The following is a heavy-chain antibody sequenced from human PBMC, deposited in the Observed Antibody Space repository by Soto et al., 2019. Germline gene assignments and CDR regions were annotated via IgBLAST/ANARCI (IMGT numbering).Heavy chain of an antibody. CDR1: GGSITSNNW. V-gene: IGHV4-4*02. CDR2: IHHIGST. J-gene: IGHJ6*02. Sequence: QVQLQESGPGLVKPSGTLSLTCAVSGGSITSNNWWSWVRQSPGKGLEWIGEIHHIGSTNYNPSLRSRVTISVDKSKNQFSLKLSSVTAADTALYYFTTIEYNDDSGYYNLDVCGRGTTVSVSS. D-gene: IGHD3-22*01. CDR3: TTIEYNDDSGYYNLDV.